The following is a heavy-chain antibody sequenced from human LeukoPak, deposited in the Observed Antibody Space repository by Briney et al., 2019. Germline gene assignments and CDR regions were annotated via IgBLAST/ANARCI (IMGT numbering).Heavy chain of an antibody. CDR1: GYTFTSYY. CDR2: INPSGGST. V-gene: IGHV1-46*01. D-gene: IGHD6-19*01. J-gene: IGHJ4*02. Sequence: ASVKVSCKASGYTFTSYYMHWVRQAPGQGLEWMGIINPSGGSTSYARKFQGRVTMTRDTSTSTVYMELSSLRSEDTAVYYCARFDPVAGTQDWGQGTLVTVSS. CDR3: ARFDPVAGTQD.